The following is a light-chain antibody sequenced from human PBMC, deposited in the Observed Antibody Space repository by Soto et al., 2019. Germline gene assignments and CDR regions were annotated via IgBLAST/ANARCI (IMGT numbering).Light chain of an antibody. J-gene: IGKJ2*01. CDR1: QSVTNKY. CDR3: QQYGSSPPYT. CDR2: GSS. V-gene: IGKV3-20*01. Sequence: EVVATQSPGTLSLSPGERAALSCRASQSVTNKYLAWYQQKPGQAPRLLIFGSSARATGIPDRFSGSGSGTDFTLTISRLEPEDFAVYYCQQYGSSPPYTFGQGTKLEI.